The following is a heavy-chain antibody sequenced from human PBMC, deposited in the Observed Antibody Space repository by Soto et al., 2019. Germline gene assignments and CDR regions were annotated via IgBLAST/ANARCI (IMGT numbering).Heavy chain of an antibody. J-gene: IGHJ4*02. CDR2: IIPIFGTA. V-gene: IGHV1-69*13. D-gene: IGHD2-15*01. CDR1: GGTFSSYA. Sequence: SVKVSCKASGGTFSSYAISWVRQAPGQGLEWMGGIIPIFGTANYAQKFQGRVTITADESTSTAYMELSSLRSEDTAVYYCALFIRYCSDGSCYSVNWGQGTLVTVSS. CDR3: ALFIRYCSDGSCYSVN.